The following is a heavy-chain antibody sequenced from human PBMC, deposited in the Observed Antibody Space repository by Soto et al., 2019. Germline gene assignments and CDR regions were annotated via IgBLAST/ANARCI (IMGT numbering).Heavy chain of an antibody. J-gene: IGHJ5*02. CDR3: ARSITGTSSWFDP. V-gene: IGHV4-61*01. Sequence: SETLSLTCTVSGGSVSSGSYYWSWIRQPPGKGLEWIGYIYYSGSTNYNPSLKSRVTISVDTSKNQFSLKLSSVTAADTAVYYCARSITGTSSWFDPWAREPWSPSPQ. CDR2: IYYSGST. CDR1: GGSVSSGSYY. D-gene: IGHD1-7*01.